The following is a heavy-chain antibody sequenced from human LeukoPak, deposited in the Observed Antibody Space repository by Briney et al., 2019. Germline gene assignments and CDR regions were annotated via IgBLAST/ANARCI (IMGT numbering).Heavy chain of an antibody. CDR1: ADSITTYY. V-gene: IGHV4-59*01. D-gene: IGHD6-19*01. J-gene: IGHJ4*02. Sequence: ETLSLTXTVSADSITTYYWSWVRQPPGKGLEWIGYIYYSGSTNYKPSLTRRGYISIETSKNKRSLTVKCVPAADTAVYYCARAKKAVAGFFDYWGQGTLVIVSS. CDR2: IYYSGST. CDR3: ARAKKAVAGFFDY.